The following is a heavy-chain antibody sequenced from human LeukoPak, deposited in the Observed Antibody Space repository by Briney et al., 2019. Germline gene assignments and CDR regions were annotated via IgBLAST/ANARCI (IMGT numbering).Heavy chain of an antibody. V-gene: IGHV4-59*12. CDR2: IYYSGST. CDR3: ARDKGANYYDSSGYYDY. Sequence: SETLSLTCTVSGGSISSYYWSWIRQPPGKGLEWIGYIYYSGSTYYNPSLKSRVTISVDTSKNQFSLKLSSVTAADTAVYYCARDKGANYYDSSGYYDYWGQGTLVTVSS. J-gene: IGHJ4*02. CDR1: GGSISSYY. D-gene: IGHD3-22*01.